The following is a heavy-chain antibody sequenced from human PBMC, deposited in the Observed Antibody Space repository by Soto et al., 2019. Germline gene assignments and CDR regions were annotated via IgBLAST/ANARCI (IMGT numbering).Heavy chain of an antibody. J-gene: IGHJ4*02. CDR1: GGSISSSSYY. V-gene: IGHV4-39*01. D-gene: IGHD3-10*01. Sequence: SETLSLTCTVSGGSISSSSYYWGWIRQPPGKGLEWIGSIYYSGSTYYNPSLKSRVTISVDTSKNQFSLKLSSVTAADTAVYYCASSYYPYYFDYWGQGTLVTVSS. CDR3: ASSYYPYYFDY. CDR2: IYYSGST.